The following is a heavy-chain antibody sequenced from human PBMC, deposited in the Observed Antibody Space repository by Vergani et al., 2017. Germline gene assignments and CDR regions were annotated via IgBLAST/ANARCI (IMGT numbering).Heavy chain of an antibody. D-gene: IGHD1-1*01. V-gene: IGHV5-51*01. J-gene: IGHJ4*02. Sequence: EVELVQSGPEMRKPGESLKISCKGSEYSFGKYWIGWVRQMPGMGLEWMGIIYPADSDTRYSPSFQGQVTISADKSISTAFLQWDSLKASDTALYYCARHTTYTDSWGQGTLVTVSS. CDR2: IYPADSDT. CDR1: EYSFGKYW. CDR3: ARHTTYTDS.